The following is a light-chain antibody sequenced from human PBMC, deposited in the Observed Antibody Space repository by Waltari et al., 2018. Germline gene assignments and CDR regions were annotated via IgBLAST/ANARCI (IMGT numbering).Light chain of an antibody. CDR2: TAS. J-gene: IGKJ1*01. CDR3: QMYVRLPVT. CDR1: QSVGRS. Sequence: EIVLTQSPVTLSLFHGERATLSCRASQSVGRSLAWYQQKPGQPPRLLIYTASNRASGIPDRFSGSGSGADFSLTISRLEPEDFAVYYCQMYVRLPVTFGQGTKVEVK. V-gene: IGKV3-20*01.